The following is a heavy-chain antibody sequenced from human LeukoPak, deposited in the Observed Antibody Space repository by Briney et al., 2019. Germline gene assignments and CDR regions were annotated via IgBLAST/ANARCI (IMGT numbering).Heavy chain of an antibody. CDR2: ISGSGGST. CDR3: ARGPHWDPHFDY. J-gene: IGHJ4*02. V-gene: IGHV3-23*01. D-gene: IGHD7-27*01. CDR1: GFTFSSYA. Sequence: GGSLRLSCAASGFTFSSYAMSWVRQAPGKGLEWVSAISGSGGSTYYADSVKGRFTISRDNSKNTLYLQMNSLRADDTAVYYCARGPHWDPHFDYWGQGTLVTVSS.